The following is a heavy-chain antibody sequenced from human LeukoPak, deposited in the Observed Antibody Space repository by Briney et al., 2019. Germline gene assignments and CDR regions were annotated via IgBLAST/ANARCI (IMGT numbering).Heavy chain of an antibody. CDR2: INHSGST. J-gene: IGHJ2*01. CDR1: GGSLSGYY. Sequence: PSETLSLTCAVYGGSLSGYYWSWIRQPPGKGLEWIGEINHSGSTNYNPSLKSRVTISVDTSKNQFSLKLSSVTAADTAVYYCARGVRYFDLWGRGTLVTVSS. CDR3: ARGVRYFDL. V-gene: IGHV4-34*01.